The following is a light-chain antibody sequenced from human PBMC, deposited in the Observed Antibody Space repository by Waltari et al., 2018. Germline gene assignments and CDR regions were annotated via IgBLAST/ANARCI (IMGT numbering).Light chain of an antibody. V-gene: IGLV2-14*03. CDR2: DVS. J-gene: IGLJ3*02. CDR3: SSQSSDNVVL. Sequence: QSALTQPASVSGSPGQSITIPCPGTSSDVGTYNSVSWYQEHPGQGPKVIIYDVSDRPSGVSARFSGSKSGNTASLTISGLQAEDEADYYCSSQSSDNVVLFGGGTKVTVL. CDR1: SSDVGTYNS.